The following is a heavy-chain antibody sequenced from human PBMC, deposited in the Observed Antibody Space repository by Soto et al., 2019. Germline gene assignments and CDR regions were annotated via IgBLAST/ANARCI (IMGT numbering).Heavy chain of an antibody. V-gene: IGHV3-9*01. CDR3: AKAPYSSSWYYYYMYV. D-gene: IGHD6-13*01. Sequence: PGGSLRLSCAASGFTFDDYTMHWVRQAPGKGLEWVSGISWNSGTIGYADSVKGRFTISRDNAKNSLYLQMNSLRAEDTALYYCAKAPYSSSWYYYYMYVWGKGTTVTVSS. CDR1: GFTFDDYT. CDR2: ISWNSGTI. J-gene: IGHJ6*03.